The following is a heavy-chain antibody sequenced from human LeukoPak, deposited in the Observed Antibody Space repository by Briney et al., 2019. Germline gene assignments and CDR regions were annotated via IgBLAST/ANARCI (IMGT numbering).Heavy chain of an antibody. Sequence: QPGRSLRLSCAASGFTFDDYAMHWVRHAPGKGLEWVSGISWNSGSIVYADSVKGRFTISRDNAKNSLYLQMNSLRAEDRALYYCAKENYYDSSGLSLWGQGTLVTVSS. V-gene: IGHV3-9*01. J-gene: IGHJ4*02. CDR1: GFTFDDYA. CDR2: ISWNSGSI. D-gene: IGHD3-22*01. CDR3: AKENYYDSSGLSL.